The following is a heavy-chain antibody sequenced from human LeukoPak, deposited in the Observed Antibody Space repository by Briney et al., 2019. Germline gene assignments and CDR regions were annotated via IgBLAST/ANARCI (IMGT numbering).Heavy chain of an antibody. Sequence: SVKVSCKASGGTFSSYAISWVRQAPGQGLEWMGRIIPILGIANYAQKFQGRVTITADKSTSTAYMELSSLRSEDTAVYYCARESYYDSTKGWFDPWGQGTLVTVSS. CDR1: GGTFSSYA. J-gene: IGHJ5*02. V-gene: IGHV1-69*04. CDR3: ARESYYDSTKGWFDP. D-gene: IGHD3-22*01. CDR2: IIPILGIA.